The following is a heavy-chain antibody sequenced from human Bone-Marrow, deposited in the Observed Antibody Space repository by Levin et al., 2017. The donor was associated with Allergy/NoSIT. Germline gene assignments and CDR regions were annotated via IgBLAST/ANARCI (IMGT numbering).Heavy chain of an antibody. D-gene: IGHD3-22*01. V-gene: IGHV4-30-4*01. CDR3: ARDSDYYDSSGYDIVYYGMDV. J-gene: IGHJ6*02. Sequence: SETLSLTCTVSGASISSNDYYWSWIRQPPGKGLEWIGYIYSSGNTHYNPSLKSRVTMSLDASKNQISLKLNSVTAADTAEYYCARDSDYYDSSGYDIVYYGMDVWGQGTTVTVSS. CDR1: GASISSNDYY. CDR2: IYSSGNT.